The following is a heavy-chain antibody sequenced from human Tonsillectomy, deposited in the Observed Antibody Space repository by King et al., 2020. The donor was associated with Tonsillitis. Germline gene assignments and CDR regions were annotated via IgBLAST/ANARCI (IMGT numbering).Heavy chain of an antibody. V-gene: IGHV3-23*04. CDR1: GFTFSSNA. D-gene: IGHD3-10*01. CDR3: ARLSGDAMSHFDL. CDR2: ISGSGGST. J-gene: IGHJ2*01. Sequence: VQLVESGGGLEQPGGSLRLSCAASGFTFSSNAMSGVRQAPGKGLEWVSGISGSGGSTYYADFVKGRFTISRDNSKNTLYLQMNSLRAEDTAVYYCARLSGDAMSHFDLWGRGTLVTVS.